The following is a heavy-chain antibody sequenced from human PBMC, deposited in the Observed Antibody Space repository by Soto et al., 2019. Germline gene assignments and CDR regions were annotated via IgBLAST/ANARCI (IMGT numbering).Heavy chain of an antibody. J-gene: IGHJ5*02. CDR2: INHSGST. Sequence: SETLSLTCAVYGGSFSGYYWSWIRQPPGKGLEWIGEINHSGSTNYNPSLKSRVTISVDTSKNQFSLKLSSVTAADTAVYYCARGGGAAAGKDNWFDPWGQGTLVTVSS. CDR1: GGSFSGYY. D-gene: IGHD6-13*01. V-gene: IGHV4-34*01. CDR3: ARGGGAAAGKDNWFDP.